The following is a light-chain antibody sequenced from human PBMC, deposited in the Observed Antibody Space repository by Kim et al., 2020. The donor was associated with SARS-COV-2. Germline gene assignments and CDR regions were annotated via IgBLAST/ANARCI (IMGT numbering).Light chain of an antibody. CDR3: QQGYSSPQIT. CDR1: QSISSH. J-gene: IGKJ5*01. V-gene: IGKV1-39*01. CDR2: AAS. Sequence: AVGDRVSLTCRTSQSISSHLNWYQQKPGKAPKPLIFAASSWQSGVPSRFSGSGSGTDFTLTITTLQPEDFATYYCQQGYSSPQITFGQGTRLEIK.